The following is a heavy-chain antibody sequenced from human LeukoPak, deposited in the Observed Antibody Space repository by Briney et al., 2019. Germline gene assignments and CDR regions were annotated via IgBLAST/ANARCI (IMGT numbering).Heavy chain of an antibody. CDR1: GFTFSSYG. CDR2: IWYDGSNK. CDR3: ASDALVVVAATPGASYFDY. Sequence: GGSLRLSCAASGFTFSSYGMHWVRQAPGKGLEWVAVIWYDGSNKYYTDSVKGRFTISRDNSKNTQYLQMNSLRAEDTAVYYCASDALVVVAATPGASYFDYWGQGTLVTVSS. J-gene: IGHJ4*02. D-gene: IGHD2-15*01. V-gene: IGHV3-33*01.